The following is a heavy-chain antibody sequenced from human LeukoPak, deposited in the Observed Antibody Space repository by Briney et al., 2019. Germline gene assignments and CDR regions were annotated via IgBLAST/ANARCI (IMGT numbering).Heavy chain of an antibody. CDR2: ISAYNGNT. CDR1: GYTFTSYG. CDR3: ARDHDIVVVPAAADYYYYGMDV. D-gene: IGHD2-2*01. J-gene: IGHJ6*02. Sequence: ASVKVSCKASGYTFTSYGISWVRQAPGQGLEWMGWISAYNGNTNYAQKLQGRVTMTTDTSTSTAYMELRSLRPDDTAVYYCARDHDIVVVPAAADYYYYGMDVWGQGTTVTVSS. V-gene: IGHV1-18*01.